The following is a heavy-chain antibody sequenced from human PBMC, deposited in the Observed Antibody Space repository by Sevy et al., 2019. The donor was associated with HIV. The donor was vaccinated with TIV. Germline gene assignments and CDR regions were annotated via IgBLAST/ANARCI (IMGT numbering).Heavy chain of an antibody. J-gene: IGHJ4*02. CDR3: AKDPAGDYGL. CDR1: GDSVTSYY. CDR2: IYYSGTP. Sequence: SETLSLTCTVSGDSVTSYYWSWIRQPPGKGLEWIGYIYYSGTPHYNPSLKSRVTISVDTSKNQFSLKMNSVTAADTAMYYCAKDPAGDYGLWGQGILVTVSS. D-gene: IGHD3-10*01. V-gene: IGHV4-59*02.